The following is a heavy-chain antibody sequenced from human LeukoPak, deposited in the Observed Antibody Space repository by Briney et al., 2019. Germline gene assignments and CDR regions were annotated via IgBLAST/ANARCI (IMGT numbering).Heavy chain of an antibody. J-gene: IGHJ4*02. CDR1: GFSFDDYA. Sequence: PGRSLRLSCAVSGFSFDDYAMHWVRQAPGKGLEWVSGISWNSGSIGYADSVKGRFTISRDNAKNSLYLQMNSLRAEDTAVYYCARVVDHDYGDYYLDYWGQGTLVTVSS. CDR3: ARVVDHDYGDYYLDY. V-gene: IGHV3-9*01. D-gene: IGHD4-17*01. CDR2: ISWNSGSI.